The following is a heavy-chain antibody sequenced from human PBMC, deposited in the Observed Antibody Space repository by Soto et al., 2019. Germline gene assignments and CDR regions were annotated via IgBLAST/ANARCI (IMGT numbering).Heavy chain of an antibody. V-gene: IGHV3-21*01. Sequence: EVQLVESGGGLVKPGGSLRLSCAASGFTFSSYSMNWVRQAPGKGLEWVSSISSSSSYIYYADSVKGRFTISRDNAKNSLYLQMNSLRAEDTAVYYCARGSDYYDSSGWRGPYYFDYWGQGTLVTVSS. J-gene: IGHJ4*02. D-gene: IGHD3-22*01. CDR1: GFTFSSYS. CDR3: ARGSDYYDSSGWRGPYYFDY. CDR2: ISSSSSYI.